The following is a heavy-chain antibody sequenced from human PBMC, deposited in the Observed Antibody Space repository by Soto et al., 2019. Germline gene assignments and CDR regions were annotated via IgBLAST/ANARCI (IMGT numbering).Heavy chain of an antibody. V-gene: IGHV4-34*01. CDR1: SGSFTAYY. CDR3: ARVRGGYLYGVDV. J-gene: IGHJ6*04. CDR2: INQSGST. Sequence: PETLSLTCAVNSGSFTAYYWTWIRQAPGKGLEGIGEINQSGSTNYNPSLKSRVTISVDTSRNQFSLKVNTVTAADTGVYYCARVRGGYLYGVDVWGKGTSATVSS.